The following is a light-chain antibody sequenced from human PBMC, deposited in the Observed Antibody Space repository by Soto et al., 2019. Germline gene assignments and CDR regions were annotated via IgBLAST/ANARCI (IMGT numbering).Light chain of an antibody. CDR3: QQRSNWPAVT. Sequence: EIVLTQSPATLSLSPGERATLSCRASQSVSSYLAWYQQKPGQAPRLLIYDASSRATGIPARFSGSGSGTVFTLTISSLEPEDFAVYYCQQRSNWPAVTFGPGTKVDIK. CDR2: DAS. J-gene: IGKJ3*01. CDR1: QSVSSY. V-gene: IGKV3-11*01.